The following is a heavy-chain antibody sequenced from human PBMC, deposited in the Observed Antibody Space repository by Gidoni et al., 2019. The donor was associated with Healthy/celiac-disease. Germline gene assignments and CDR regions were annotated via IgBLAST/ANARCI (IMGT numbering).Heavy chain of an antibody. J-gene: IGHJ3*02. D-gene: IGHD5-18*01. V-gene: IGHV1-69*01. CDR2: IIPIFGTA. Sequence: QVQLMQSGAEVHKSRSSVKVSCKASAVPFSTYAISWVRQATGQGLEWMGGIIPIFGTANYTQKFQGRVTITADESTSTAYMELSSLRSEDTAVYYCARAPDTAMANEDFDIWGQGTMVTVSS. CDR1: AVPFSTYA. CDR3: ARAPDTAMANEDFDI.